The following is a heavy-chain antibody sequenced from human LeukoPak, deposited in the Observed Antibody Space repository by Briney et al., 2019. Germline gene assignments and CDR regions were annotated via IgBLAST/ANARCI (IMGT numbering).Heavy chain of an antibody. CDR2: IYYSGST. V-gene: IGHV4-59*01. D-gene: IGHD3-10*01. CDR3: ARSNTMVRGVNWFDP. CDR1: GGSISSYY. J-gene: IGHJ5*02. Sequence: SETLSLTCTVSGGSISSYYWSWIRQPPGKGLEWIGYIYYSGSTNYNPSLKSRVTISVDTSKNQFSLKLSSVTAADTAVYYCARSNTMVRGVNWFDPWGQGTLVTVSS.